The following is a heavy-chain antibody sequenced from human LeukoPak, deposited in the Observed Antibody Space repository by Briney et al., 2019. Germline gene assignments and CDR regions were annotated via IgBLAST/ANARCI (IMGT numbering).Heavy chain of an antibody. CDR3: ARGDATSSH. Sequence: SETLSLTCTVSGGSVSSGDYYWSWIRQHPGKGLEWIGYIYNSGSTDYNPSLKSRVTISVDTSKNQFSLKLTSVTVADTAVYYRARGDATSSHWGQGTLVTVSS. J-gene: IGHJ4*02. CDR2: IYNSGST. V-gene: IGHV4-31*03. CDR1: GGSVSSGDYY. D-gene: IGHD6-6*01.